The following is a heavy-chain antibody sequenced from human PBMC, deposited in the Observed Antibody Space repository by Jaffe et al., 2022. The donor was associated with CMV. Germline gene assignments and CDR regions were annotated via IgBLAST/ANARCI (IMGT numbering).Heavy chain of an antibody. CDR1: GGSFSGYY. CDR3: ARIDYYDSRHFDY. V-gene: IGHV4-34*01. D-gene: IGHD3-22*01. Sequence: QVQLQQWGAGLLKPSETLSLTCAVYGGSFSGYYWSWIRQPPGKGLEWIGEINHSGSTNYNPSLKSRVTISVDTSKNQFSLKLSSVTAADTAVYYCARIDYYDSRHFDYWGQGTLVTVSS. CDR2: INHSGST. J-gene: IGHJ4*02.